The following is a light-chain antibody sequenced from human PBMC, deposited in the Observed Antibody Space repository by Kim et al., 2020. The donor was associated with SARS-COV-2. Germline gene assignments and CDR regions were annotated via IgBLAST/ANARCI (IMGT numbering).Light chain of an antibody. CDR2: KDS. CDR3: YSAADNNQWV. J-gene: IGLJ3*02. CDR1: VLAKKY. V-gene: IGLV3-27*01. Sequence: SYELTQPSSVSVSPGQTARITCSGDVLAKKYARWFQQKPGQAPVLVIYKDSERPSGIPERFSVSSSGTTVTLTISGAQVEDEADYYCYSAADNNQWVFGGGTQLTVL.